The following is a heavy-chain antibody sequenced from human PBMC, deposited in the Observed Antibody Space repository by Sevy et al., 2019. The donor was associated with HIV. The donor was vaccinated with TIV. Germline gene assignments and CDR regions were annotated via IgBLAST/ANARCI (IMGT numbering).Heavy chain of an antibody. D-gene: IGHD5-18*01. CDR1: GYTFTGYY. V-gene: IGHV1-2*02. CDR3: ARDLRIQLWLDWFDP. J-gene: IGHJ5*02. CDR2: INPNSGGT. Sequence: ASVKVSYKACGYTFTGYYMHWVRQAPGQGLEWMGWINPNSGGTNYAQKFQGRVTMTRATSISTAYMERSRLRSDDTAVYYCARDLRIQLWLDWFDPWGQGTLVTVSS.